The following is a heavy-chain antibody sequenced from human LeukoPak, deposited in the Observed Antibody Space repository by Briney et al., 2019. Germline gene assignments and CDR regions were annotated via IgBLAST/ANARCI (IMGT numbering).Heavy chain of an antibody. CDR2: ISGSGGST. CDR1: GFTFSSYA. J-gene: IGHJ3*02. Sequence: GGSLRISCAASGFTFSSYAMSWVRQAPGKRLEWVSAISGSGGSTYYADSVKGRFTISRDNSKNTLYLQMNSLRAEDTAVYYCAKDIHIVVVTARDAFDIWGQGTIVTVSS. V-gene: IGHV3-23*01. CDR3: AKDIHIVVVTARDAFDI. D-gene: IGHD2-21*02.